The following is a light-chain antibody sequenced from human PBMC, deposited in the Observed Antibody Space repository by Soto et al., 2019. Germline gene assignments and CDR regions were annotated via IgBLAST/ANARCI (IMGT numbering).Light chain of an antibody. CDR3: SPYTHGIPLTFG. J-gene: IGLJ1*01. V-gene: IGLV2-14*01. CDR2: DVS. CDR1: SSDVGGYNY. Sequence: QSALTQPASVSGSPGQSITISCTGTSSDVGGYNYVSWYQQHQGKAPKLMIYDVSNRPSGVSNRFSGSKSGNSASLTISGLQAEDEAYYSCSPYTHGIPLTFGVGTGTKLTAL.